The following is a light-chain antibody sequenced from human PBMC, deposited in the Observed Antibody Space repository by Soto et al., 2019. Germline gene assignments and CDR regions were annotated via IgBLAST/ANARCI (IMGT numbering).Light chain of an antibody. J-gene: IGKJ2*01. Sequence: DIQMTQSPSTLSASLGDRVTITCRASHNISSWLAWFQQRPGKAPNLLIQKASSLESGVPSRFSGSGSGTEFTLTISSLQPDDFATYYCQQYYSYVYTFGQGTKLEIK. CDR2: KAS. CDR3: QQYYSYVYT. V-gene: IGKV1-5*03. CDR1: HNISSW.